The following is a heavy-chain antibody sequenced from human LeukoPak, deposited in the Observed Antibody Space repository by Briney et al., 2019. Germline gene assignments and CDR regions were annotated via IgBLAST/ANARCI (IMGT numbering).Heavy chain of an antibody. D-gene: IGHD3-10*01. V-gene: IGHV1-18*04. Sequence: ASVKVSCKASGYTFTSYGISWVRQAPGQGGEGRGWISAYNGNTNYAQKLKGRVTMTTDTSTSTAYMELRSPRSDDTAAYYCARRNFDGSGSYNYCGQGTLVTVSS. CDR2: ISAYNGNT. CDR3: ARRNFDGSGSYNY. J-gene: IGHJ4*02. CDR1: GYTFTSYG.